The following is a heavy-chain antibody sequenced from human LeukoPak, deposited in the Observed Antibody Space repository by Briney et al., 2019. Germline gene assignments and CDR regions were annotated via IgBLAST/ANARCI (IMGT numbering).Heavy chain of an antibody. J-gene: IGHJ5*02. CDR2: INSDGSST. CDR3: VRDSRS. CDR1: GFSFSTYW. Sequence: GGSLRLSCAASGFSFSTYWMYWVRQAPGKGLMWISRINSDGSSTSYADPVKGRFTISRDNAKNTLSLQMNGLRAEDTAVYYCVRDSRSWGQGTLVTVSS. V-gene: IGHV3-74*01.